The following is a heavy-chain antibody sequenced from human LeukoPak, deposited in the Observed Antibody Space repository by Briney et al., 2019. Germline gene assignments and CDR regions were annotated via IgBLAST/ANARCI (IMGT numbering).Heavy chain of an antibody. CDR3: ARKRITIFGVVITPSGWFDP. D-gene: IGHD3-3*01. V-gene: IGHV4-34*01. CDR1: GGSFSGYY. Sequence: PSETLSLTCAVYGGSFSGYYWSWLRQPPGKGLEWIGEINHSGSTNYNPSLKSRVTISVDTSKNQFSLKLSSVTAADTAVYYCARKRITIFGVVITPSGWFDPWGQGTLVTVSS. CDR2: INHSGST. J-gene: IGHJ5*02.